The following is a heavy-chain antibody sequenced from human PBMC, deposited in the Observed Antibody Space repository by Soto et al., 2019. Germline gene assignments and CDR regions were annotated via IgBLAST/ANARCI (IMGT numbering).Heavy chain of an antibody. Sequence: PGGSLRLSCVASGFTFRNSGMHWVRQAPGKGLEWVAVIWFDGTNQWYADSVKGRFTISRDNSKNTLYLQMNSLTAEDTAVYYCVRENGNYVHDSWGQGTLVTVSS. J-gene: IGHJ4*02. CDR1: GFTFRNSG. CDR2: IWFDGTNQ. D-gene: IGHD1-7*01. V-gene: IGHV3-33*01. CDR3: VRENGNYVHDS.